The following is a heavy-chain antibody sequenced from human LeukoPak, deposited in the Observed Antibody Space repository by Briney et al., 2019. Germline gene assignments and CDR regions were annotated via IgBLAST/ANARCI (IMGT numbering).Heavy chain of an antibody. Sequence: GGSLRLSCAASEFPFRNYAMSWVRQAPGKGLEWVSAITDSGGNTYHADSVKGRFTISRANSKNTLFLQMNSLRVEDTAVYYCAKGSSSSRPYYFDYWGQGTLVTVSS. J-gene: IGHJ4*02. V-gene: IGHV3-23*01. CDR1: EFPFRNYA. CDR2: ITDSGGNT. D-gene: IGHD6-6*01. CDR3: AKGSSSSRPYYFDY.